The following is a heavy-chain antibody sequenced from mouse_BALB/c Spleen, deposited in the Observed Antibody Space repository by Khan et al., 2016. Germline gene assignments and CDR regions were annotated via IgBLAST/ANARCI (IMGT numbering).Heavy chain of an antibody. CDR3: AREGITTVVVKDLDY. J-gene: IGHJ2*01. CDR1: GYAFTSYN. D-gene: IGHD1-1*01. Sequence: VQLQQSGPELVKPGASVKVSCKASGYAFTSYNMFWVKQSHGKSLEWIGYIDPYNGGTSYNQKFKGKATLTVDKSSSTAYMHLNSLTSEDDAVYYCAREGITTVVVKDLDYWGQGTTLTVSS. V-gene: IGHV1S135*01. CDR2: IDPYNGGT.